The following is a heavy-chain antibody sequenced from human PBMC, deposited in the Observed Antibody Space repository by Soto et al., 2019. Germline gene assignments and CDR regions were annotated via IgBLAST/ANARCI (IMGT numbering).Heavy chain of an antibody. J-gene: IGHJ4*02. V-gene: IGHV3-66*01. CDR2: IYGGGST. CDR1: GFTVSSNY. CDR3: AGDRYTSTWYTH. D-gene: IGHD6-13*01. Sequence: EVQLVESGGGLVQPGGSLRLSCAASGFTVSSNYMSWVRQAPGKGLVWVSLIYGGGSTFFADSVKGRFTISRDNSKNTLYLQMNSLRVEDTAVYYCAGDRYTSTWYTHWGQGTLVTVSS.